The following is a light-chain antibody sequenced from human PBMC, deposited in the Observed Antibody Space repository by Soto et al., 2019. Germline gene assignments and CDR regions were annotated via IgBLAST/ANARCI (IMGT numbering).Light chain of an antibody. J-gene: IGKJ1*01. V-gene: IGKV3-15*01. Sequence: EMVVTQSPATLSVSPGERATLSCRASQDVSSNLAWYQQKPGQAPSLLIYGASTRATGTPARFSGSGSGTEFTLTISSLQSEDYAVYYCLQHSSYPWTFGQGTKVEIK. CDR1: QDVSSN. CDR3: LQHSSYPWT. CDR2: GAS.